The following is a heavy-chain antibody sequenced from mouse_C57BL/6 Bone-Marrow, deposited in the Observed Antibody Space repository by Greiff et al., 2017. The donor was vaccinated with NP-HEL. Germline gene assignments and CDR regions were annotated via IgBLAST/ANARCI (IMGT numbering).Heavy chain of an antibody. V-gene: IGHV1-82*01. D-gene: IGHD2-3*01. CDR1: GYAFSSSW. Sequence: LVESGPELVKPGASVKISCKASGYAFSSSWMNWVKQRPGKGLEWIGRIYPGDGDTNYNGKFKGKATLTADKSSSTAYMQLSSLTSEDSAVYFCARRGRWLLPYAMDYWGQGTSVTVSS. CDR2: IYPGDGDT. CDR3: ARRGRWLLPYAMDY. J-gene: IGHJ4*01.